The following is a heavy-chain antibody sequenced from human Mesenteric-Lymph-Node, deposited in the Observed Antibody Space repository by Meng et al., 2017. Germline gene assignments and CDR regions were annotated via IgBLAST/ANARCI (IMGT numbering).Heavy chain of an antibody. D-gene: IGHD3-22*01. Sequence: GESLKISCKGSGYSFTSYWIGWVRQMPGKGLEWMGIIYPGDSDTRYSPSFQGQVTISADKSISTAYLQWSSLKASDSAIYYCARQFSRSSGYYYLDSWGQGTLVTVSS. CDR1: GYSFTSYW. V-gene: IGHV5-51*01. J-gene: IGHJ4*02. CDR2: IYPGDSDT. CDR3: ARQFSRSSGYYYLDS.